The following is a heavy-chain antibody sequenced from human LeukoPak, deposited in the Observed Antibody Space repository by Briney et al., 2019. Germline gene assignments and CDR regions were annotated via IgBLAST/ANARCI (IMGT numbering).Heavy chain of an antibody. CDR2: IYSGGST. J-gene: IGHJ4*02. D-gene: IGHD3-16*02. V-gene: IGHV3-66*04. CDR3: ARLLRLGELSPPDY. CDR1: GFTVSSNY. Sequence: GGSLRLSCAASGFTVSSNYMSWVRQAPGKGLEWVSVIYSGGSTYYADSVKGRFTISRDNSKNTLYLQMNSLRAEDTAVYYCARLLRLGELSPPDYWGQGTLVTVSS.